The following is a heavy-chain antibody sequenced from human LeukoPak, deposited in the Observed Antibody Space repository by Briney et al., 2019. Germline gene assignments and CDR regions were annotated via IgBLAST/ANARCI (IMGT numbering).Heavy chain of an antibody. CDR2: IYHSGST. V-gene: IGHV4-30-2*02. J-gene: IGHJ5*02. Sequence: SQTLSLTCAVSGGSISSGGYSWSWIRQPPGKGLEWIGYIYHSGSTYYNPSLKSRVTISVDTSKNQFSLKLSSVTAADTAVYYCAHMTSPGRFDPWGQGTLVTVSS. CDR3: AHMTSPGRFDP. CDR1: GGSISSGGYS. D-gene: IGHD2-21*01.